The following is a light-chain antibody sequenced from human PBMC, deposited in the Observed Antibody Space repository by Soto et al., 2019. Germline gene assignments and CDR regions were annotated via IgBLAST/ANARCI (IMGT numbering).Light chain of an antibody. V-gene: IGLV2-8*01. CDR3: SSFAGSNYCVV. CDR2: DVT. CDR1: TNDVGGYNY. Sequence: QAVVTQPPSASGSPGQSVTISCTGITNDVGGYNYVSWFQQHPGKAPKLIIYDVTKRPSGVPDRFSGSRSDNTASLIVSGLQAEDEADYYCSSFAGSNYCVVFGGGTKLTVL. J-gene: IGLJ2*01.